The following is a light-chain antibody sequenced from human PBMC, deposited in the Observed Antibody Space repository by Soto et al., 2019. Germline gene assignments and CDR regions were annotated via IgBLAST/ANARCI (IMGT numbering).Light chain of an antibody. CDR1: ERLSSVY. V-gene: IGKV3-20*01. CDR3: QQCGTTRIT. CDR2: GAS. Sequence: ELVLTQSPGTLSLSPGERATLSCRASERLSSVYLAWYQQRPGQPHRLVIYGASNRATGIPDRFSGSGSETDFTITISRLEPEDCEVYYCQQCGTTRITFGQGTRLEIK. J-gene: IGKJ5*01.